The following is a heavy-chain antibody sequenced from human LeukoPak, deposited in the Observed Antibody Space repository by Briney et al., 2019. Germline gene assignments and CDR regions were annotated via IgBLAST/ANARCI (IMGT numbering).Heavy chain of an antibody. D-gene: IGHD3-10*01. J-gene: IGHJ3*02. Sequence: GGSLRLSCAASGFTFSSYAMNWVRQAPGKGLEWVSSITGGGDDTNHADSVKGRFTISRDNSKNTLYLQMNSLRAEDTALYYCAKDSYGGSGSYYLYSFDMWGQGTVVTVSS. CDR1: GFTFSSYA. CDR3: AKDSYGGSGSYYLYSFDM. V-gene: IGHV3-23*01. CDR2: ITGGGDDT.